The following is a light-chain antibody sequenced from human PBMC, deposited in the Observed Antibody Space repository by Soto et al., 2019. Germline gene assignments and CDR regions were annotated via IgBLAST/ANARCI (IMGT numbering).Light chain of an antibody. J-gene: IGKJ2*01. Sequence: IQMTQSPSSVSASLGDSVSINCRASPSVGGWLAWYRQKPGKAPEFLIFAASTLHSGVPSRFSGSGSGTDFTLTISSLQPEDVATYYCQQTNSPYIFGQGTKVEI. V-gene: IGKV1-12*01. CDR1: PSVGGW. CDR2: AAS. CDR3: QQTNSPYI.